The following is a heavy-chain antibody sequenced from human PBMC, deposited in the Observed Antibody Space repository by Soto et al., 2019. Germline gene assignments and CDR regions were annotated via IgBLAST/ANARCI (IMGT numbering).Heavy chain of an antibody. CDR1: GLKFSDAW. V-gene: IGHV3-15*07. J-gene: IGHJ4*02. Sequence: EVQLVESGGGLVKPGDSFRLSCAVSGLKFSDAWMNWVRQAPGKGLEWVGRIKSKGGGETKDYAAPVKGRFAISRDDSSDTLYLQMNSLKIEGTAVFYCAWDNSGSFRTDHWGQGTLVTVS. D-gene: IGHD2-15*01. CDR3: AWDNSGSFRTDH. CDR2: IKSKGGGETK.